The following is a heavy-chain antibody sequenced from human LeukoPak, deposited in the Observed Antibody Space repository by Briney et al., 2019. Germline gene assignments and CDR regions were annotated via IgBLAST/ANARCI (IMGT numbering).Heavy chain of an antibody. V-gene: IGHV4-59*05. CDR1: GGSISSYY. Sequence: PSETLSLTCTVSGGSISSYYWSWIRQPPGKGQEWIGSIYYCESTYYNPSVKSRVTISVDTSKNQFSLKLSSVTAADTAVYYCARGRRDGYTLYYMDVWAKGTTVTISS. CDR2: IYYCEST. D-gene: IGHD5-24*01. J-gene: IGHJ6*03. CDR3: ARGRRDGYTLYYMDV.